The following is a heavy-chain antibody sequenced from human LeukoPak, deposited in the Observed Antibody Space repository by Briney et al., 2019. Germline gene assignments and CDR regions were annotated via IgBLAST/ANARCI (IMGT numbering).Heavy chain of an antibody. Sequence: SETLSLTCTVSGYSISSGYFWGWIRQPPGKGLEWIAIIHSGESPYYSPSLESRVTMAIDTSKNQFSLKLSSVTAADTAVYYCARGEESSGWYSYYYYYYMDVWGKGTTVTVSS. V-gene: IGHV4-38-2*02. CDR1: GYSISSGYF. J-gene: IGHJ6*03. CDR2: IHSGESP. D-gene: IGHD6-19*01. CDR3: ARGEESSGWYSYYYYYYMDV.